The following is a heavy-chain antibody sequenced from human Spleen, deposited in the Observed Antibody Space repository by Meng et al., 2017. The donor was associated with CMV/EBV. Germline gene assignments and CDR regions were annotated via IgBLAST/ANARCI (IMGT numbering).Heavy chain of an antibody. Sequence: GESLKISCAASGFIFSDYYMSWIRQAPGKGLEWVSYISSSGVTIYYADSVKGRFTISRDNAKNSLYLQMNSLRAEDTAVYYCARATHGGGIAASGTSYWGQGTLVTVSS. CDR1: GFIFSDYY. V-gene: IGHV3-11*04. J-gene: IGHJ4*02. D-gene: IGHD6-13*01. CDR3: ARATHGGGIAASGTSY. CDR2: ISSSGVTI.